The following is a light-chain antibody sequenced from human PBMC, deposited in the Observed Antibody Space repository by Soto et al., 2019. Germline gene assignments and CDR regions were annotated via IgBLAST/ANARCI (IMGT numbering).Light chain of an antibody. Sequence: QSALTQPASVSGSPGQSITISCTGTSSDVGGYNYVSWYQQHPGKAPKLMIYEVSNRPSGVSNRFSGSTSGNTASLTISGLQSEDEADYYCSSYTSSSTLVFGTGTKVTVL. CDR3: SSYTSSSTLV. V-gene: IGLV2-14*01. CDR1: SSDVGGYNY. J-gene: IGLJ1*01. CDR2: EVS.